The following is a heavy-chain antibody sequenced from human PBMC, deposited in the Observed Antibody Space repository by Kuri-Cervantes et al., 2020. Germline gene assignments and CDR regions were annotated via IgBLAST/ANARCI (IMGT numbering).Heavy chain of an antibody. V-gene: IGHV4-39*01. CDR1: GVSINSNNYY. J-gene: IGHJ4*02. Sequence: SETLSLTCTVSGVSINSNNYYWGWIRQSPGKGLKWIGNFYYSGSTYYNPSLKSRVTISVDTSKNQFSLKLSSVTAADTAVYYCARGNSFDYWGQGTLVTVSS. CDR3: ARGNSFDY. CDR2: FYYSGST.